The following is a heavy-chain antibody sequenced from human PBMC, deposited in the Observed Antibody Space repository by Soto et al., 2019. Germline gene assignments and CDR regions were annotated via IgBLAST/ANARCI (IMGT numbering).Heavy chain of an antibody. Sequence: PGGSLRLSCAASGFTFSSYAMHWVRQAPGKGLEWVAVISYDGSNKYYADSVKGRFTISRDNSKNTLYLQMNSLRAEDTAVYYCASSSMVRGIQVDVWGQGTTVTVSS. CDR1: GFTFSSYA. V-gene: IGHV3-30-3*01. CDR2: ISYDGSNK. D-gene: IGHD3-10*01. J-gene: IGHJ6*02. CDR3: ASSSMVRGIQVDV.